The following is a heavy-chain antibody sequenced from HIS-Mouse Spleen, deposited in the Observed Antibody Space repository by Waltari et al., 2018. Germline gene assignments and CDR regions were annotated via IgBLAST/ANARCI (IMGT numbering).Heavy chain of an antibody. D-gene: IGHD3-9*01. J-gene: IGHJ3*02. V-gene: IGHV3-7*01. CDR2: IKQDGSEK. CDR1: GFTFSSYW. Sequence: EVQLVESGGGLVQPGGSLRLSCAASGFTFSSYWMSWVRQAPGKGLEWVANIKQDGSEKYYVDSVKGRFTISRDNAKNSLYLQMNSLRAEDTAVYYCASESYYDILTGYYKGAFDIWGQGTMVTVSS. CDR3: ASESYYDILTGYYKGAFDI.